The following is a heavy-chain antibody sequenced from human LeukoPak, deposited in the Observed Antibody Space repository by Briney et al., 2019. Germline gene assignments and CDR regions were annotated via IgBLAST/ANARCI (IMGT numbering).Heavy chain of an antibody. D-gene: IGHD1-26*01. CDR3: ARVQPEFEWELLGIVDY. V-gene: IGHV3-21*01. CDR1: GFTFSSYS. CDR2: ISSSSSYI. J-gene: IGHJ4*02. Sequence: GGSLRLSCAASGFTFSSYSMNWVRQAPGKGLEWVSSISSSSSYIYYADSVKGRFTISRDNAKNSLCLQMNSLRAEDTAVYYCARVQPEFEWELLGIVDYWGQGTLVTVSS.